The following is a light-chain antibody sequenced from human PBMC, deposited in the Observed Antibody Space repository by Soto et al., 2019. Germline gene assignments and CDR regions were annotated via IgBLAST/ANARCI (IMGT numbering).Light chain of an antibody. V-gene: IGKV3-11*01. CDR1: QSVSSY. CDR3: QHYGDSSSWT. Sequence: EIVLTQSPATLSLSPGERATLSCRASQSVSSYLAWYQQKPGQAPRLLIYDASNRATGIPARFSGSGSGTDFTLTINRLEPEDFAVYYCQHYGDSSSWTFGQGTKVDIK. J-gene: IGKJ1*01. CDR2: DAS.